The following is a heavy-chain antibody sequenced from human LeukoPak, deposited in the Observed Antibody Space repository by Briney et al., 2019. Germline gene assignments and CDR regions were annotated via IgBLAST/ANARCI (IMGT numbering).Heavy chain of an antibody. D-gene: IGHD2-2*01. J-gene: IGHJ4*02. CDR2: ISSSGSTI. Sequence: GGSLRLSCAASGFTFSSYEMNWVRQAPGKGLEWVSYISSSGSTIYYADSVKGRFTISRGNAKNSLYLQMNSLRAEDTAVYYCARGVGDWDYFDYWGQGTLVTVSS. CDR1: GFTFSSYE. V-gene: IGHV3-48*03. CDR3: ARGVGDWDYFDY.